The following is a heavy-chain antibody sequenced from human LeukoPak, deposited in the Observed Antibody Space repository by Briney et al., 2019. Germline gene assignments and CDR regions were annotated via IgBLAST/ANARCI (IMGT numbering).Heavy chain of an antibody. Sequence: PGGSLRLSCAASGFTLRHFAITWVRQAPGKGLEWVSSIASDGDTFYAGSLKGRFTISRHNSKNTLYIQMNSLRAEDTAVYYCAGAVYVWGSCRSYFFDYWGQGTLVTVSS. CDR3: AGAVYVWGSCRSYFFDY. V-gene: IGHV3-53*04. J-gene: IGHJ4*02. D-gene: IGHD3-16*02. CDR1: GFTLRHFA. CDR2: IASDGDT.